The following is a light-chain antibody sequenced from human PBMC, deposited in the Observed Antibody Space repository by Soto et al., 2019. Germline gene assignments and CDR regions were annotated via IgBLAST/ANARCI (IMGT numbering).Light chain of an antibody. CDR3: GTWDSRLSAVV. J-gene: IGLJ2*01. CDR1: SSNIGNNY. Sequence: QSVLRQPPSVSAAPGQKVTISCSGSSSNIGNNYVSWYQQLPGTAPKLLIYDNNKRPSGIPDRFSGSKSGTSATLGITGLQTGDEADYYCGTWDSRLSAVVFGGGTKVTVL. V-gene: IGLV1-51*01. CDR2: DNN.